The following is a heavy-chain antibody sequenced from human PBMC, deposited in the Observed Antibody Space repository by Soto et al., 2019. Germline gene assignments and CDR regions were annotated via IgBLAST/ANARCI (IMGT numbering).Heavy chain of an antibody. CDR1: GFTFSSYG. CDR3: AKDKYYYGSGSYSYFDY. J-gene: IGHJ4*02. V-gene: IGHV3-30*18. D-gene: IGHD3-10*01. CDR2: ISYDGSNK. Sequence: GGSLRLSCAASGFTFSSYGMHWVRQAPGKGLGWVAVISYDGSNKYYADSVKGRFTISRDNSKNTLYLQMNSLRAEDTAVYYCAKDKYYYGSGSYSYFDYWGQGTLVTVSS.